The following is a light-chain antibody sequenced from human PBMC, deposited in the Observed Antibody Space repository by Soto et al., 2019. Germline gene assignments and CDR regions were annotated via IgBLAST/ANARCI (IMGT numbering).Light chain of an antibody. CDR2: DAS. J-gene: IGKJ4*01. V-gene: IGKV3-11*01. Sequence: EIVLTQSPATLSLSPGERATLSCRASQSVSSYGVWYKQKPGQAPRLLIYDASNRATGIPARFSGSGSGTDFTLTISSLEPEDFAVYNWHQRETGVTFGGGTKVEIK. CDR1: QSVSSY. CDR3: HQRETGVT.